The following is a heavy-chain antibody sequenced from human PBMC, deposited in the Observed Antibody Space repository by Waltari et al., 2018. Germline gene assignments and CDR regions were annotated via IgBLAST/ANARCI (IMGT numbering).Heavy chain of an antibody. CDR2: LGNHANTSAT. CDR3: TSSPGFGP. V-gene: IGHV3-73*02. J-gene: IGHJ5*02. Sequence: EVQLVESGGGLVQPGGSRKLSWAASGCMFSGSPIHCGRKAAGTGLEWFCRLGNHANTSATVYTDSVHGSFPISRDVSTTTAYLQLNSLNFEYTAFYSCTSSPGFGPWGQGTLVTVSS. CDR1: GCMFSGSP.